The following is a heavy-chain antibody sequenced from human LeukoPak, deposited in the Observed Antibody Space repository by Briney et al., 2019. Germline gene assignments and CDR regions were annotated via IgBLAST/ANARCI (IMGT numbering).Heavy chain of an antibody. CDR1: GFTFSSYG. CDR3: AKEHDYGDFFDY. D-gene: IGHD4-17*01. J-gene: IGHJ4*02. CDR2: ISYDGSNK. Sequence: PGGSLRLSCAASGFTFSSYGMHWVRQAPGKGLEWVAAISYDGSNKYYADSVKGRFTISRDNSKNTLYLQMNSLRAEDTAVYYCAKEHDYGDFFDYWGQGTLVTVSS. V-gene: IGHV3-30*18.